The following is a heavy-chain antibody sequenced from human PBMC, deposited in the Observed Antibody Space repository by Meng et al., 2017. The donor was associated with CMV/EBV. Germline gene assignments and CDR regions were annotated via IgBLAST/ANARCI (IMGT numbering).Heavy chain of an antibody. CDR3: ARGITMIVVVIAPNAFGI. J-gene: IGHJ3*02. D-gene: IGHD3-22*01. V-gene: IGHV3-69-1*02. CDR1: GFTFSDYY. Sequence: GESLKISCAASGFTFSDYYMNWVRQAPGKGLEWVSSISSSSTIYYADSVKGRFTISRDNAKNSLYLQMNSLRAEDTAVYYCARGITMIVVVIAPNAFGIWGQGTMVTVSS. CDR2: ISSSSTI.